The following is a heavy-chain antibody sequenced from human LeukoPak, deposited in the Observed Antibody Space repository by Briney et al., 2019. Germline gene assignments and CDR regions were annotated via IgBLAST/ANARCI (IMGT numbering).Heavy chain of an antibody. Sequence: GGSLRLSCAASGFTFDDYAVHWVRQAPGKGLEWVSASSGSGGSTYYADSVKGRFTISRDNSKNTLYLQMNSLRAEDTAVYYCAKDHGYSSGWYDYWGQGTLVTVSS. CDR1: GFTFDDYA. CDR2: SSGSGGST. V-gene: IGHV3-23*01. J-gene: IGHJ4*02. CDR3: AKDHGYSSGWYDY. D-gene: IGHD6-19*01.